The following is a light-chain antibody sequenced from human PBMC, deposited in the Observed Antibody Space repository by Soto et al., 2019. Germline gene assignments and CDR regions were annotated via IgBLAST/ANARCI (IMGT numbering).Light chain of an antibody. CDR3: QQYVSIPLT. J-gene: IGKJ4*01. Sequence: DIVMTQSPDSLAVSLCERATINCRSSQSVLSTSNNRNYLAWYRQNPGQPPKLLLYWASTRESGVPDRFRGSGSGTDFTLTISSLQAEDVAVYYCQQYVSIPLTFGGGTKVDIK. V-gene: IGKV4-1*01. CDR2: WAS. CDR1: QSVLSTSNNRNY.